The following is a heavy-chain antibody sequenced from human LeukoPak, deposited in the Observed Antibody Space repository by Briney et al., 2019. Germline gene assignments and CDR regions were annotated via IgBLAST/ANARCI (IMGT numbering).Heavy chain of an antibody. D-gene: IGHD6-19*01. CDR3: ARVRITSNKYSSGWYRFFDY. V-gene: IGHV3-30*02. CDR1: GFTFSSYG. J-gene: IGHJ4*02. Sequence: GGSLRLSCAASGFTFSSYGMHWVRQAPGKGLEWVAFIRYDGSNKYYADSVKGRFTISRDNSKNTLYLQMNSLRAEDTAVYYCARVRITSNKYSSGWYRFFDYWGREPWSPSPQ. CDR2: IRYDGSNK.